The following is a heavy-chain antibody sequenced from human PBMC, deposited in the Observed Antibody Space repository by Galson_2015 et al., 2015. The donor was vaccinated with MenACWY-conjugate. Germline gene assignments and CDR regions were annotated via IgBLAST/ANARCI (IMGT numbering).Heavy chain of an antibody. D-gene: IGHD3-10*01. CDR2: INSDGSST. J-gene: IGHJ4*02. V-gene: IGHV3-74*01. Sequence: SLRLSCAASGFTFSSYWMHWVRQAPGQGLVWVSRINSDGSSTTYVDSVKDRFTISRDNAKNTLYLQMNSLRAEDTAVYYCARALYSGKAVRSLDNWGQGTVVTVSS. CDR3: ARALYSGKAVRSLDN. CDR1: GFTFSSYW.